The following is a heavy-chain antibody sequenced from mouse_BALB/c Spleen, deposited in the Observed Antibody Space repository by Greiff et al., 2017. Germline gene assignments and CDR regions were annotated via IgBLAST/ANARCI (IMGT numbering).Heavy chain of an antibody. V-gene: IGHV3-2*02. CDR3: ARSAGSSSSYFDY. J-gene: IGHJ2*01. D-gene: IGHD1-1*01. Sequence: EVKLQESGPGLVKPSQSLSLTCTVTGYSITSDYAWNWIRQFPGNKLEWMGYISYSGSTSYNPSLKSRISITRDTSKNQFFLQLNSVTTEDTATYYCARSAGSSSSYFDYWGQGTTLTVSS. CDR2: ISYSGST. CDR1: GYSITSDYA.